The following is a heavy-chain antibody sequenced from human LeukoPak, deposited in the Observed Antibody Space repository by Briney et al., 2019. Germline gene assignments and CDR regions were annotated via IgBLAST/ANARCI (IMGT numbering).Heavy chain of an antibody. V-gene: IGHV4-4*07. J-gene: IGHJ4*02. CDR3: ARGLSSSPELDY. D-gene: IGHD6-6*01. Sequence: SETLSLTCTVSGGSISSYYWSWIRQPAGKGLEWIGRIYTSGSTNCNPSLKSRVTMSVDTSKNQFSLKLSSVTAADTAVYYCARGLSSSPELDYWGQGTLVTVSS. CDR2: IYTSGST. CDR1: GGSISSYY.